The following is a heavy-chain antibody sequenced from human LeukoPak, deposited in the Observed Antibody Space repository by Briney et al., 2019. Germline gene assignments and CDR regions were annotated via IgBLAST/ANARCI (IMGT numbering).Heavy chain of an antibody. CDR1: GGSFSGYY. CDR3: ARSLGYCTNGVCYDLPRY. J-gene: IGHJ4*02. Sequence: SETLSLTCAVYGGSFSGYYWSWIRQPPGKGLEWIGEINHSGSTNYNPSLKSRVTISVDTSKNQCSLKLSSVTAADTAVYYCARSLGYCTNGVCYDLPRYWGQGTLVTVSS. D-gene: IGHD2-8*01. V-gene: IGHV4-34*01. CDR2: INHSGST.